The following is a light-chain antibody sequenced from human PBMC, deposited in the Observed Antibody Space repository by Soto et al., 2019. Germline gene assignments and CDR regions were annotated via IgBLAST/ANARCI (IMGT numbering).Light chain of an antibody. CDR2: RSN. CDR3: SAWDDSLSGYV. CDR1: SSNIGSNY. J-gene: IGLJ1*01. V-gene: IGLV1-47*01. Sequence: QSVLTSPPPASGTPGQRVTISCSGSSSNIGSNYVYWYQQLPGTAPKLLIYRSNQRPSGVPDRFSGSKSGTTASLAMSGLRSEEEADYYCSAWDDSLSGYVFGTGTKVTVL.